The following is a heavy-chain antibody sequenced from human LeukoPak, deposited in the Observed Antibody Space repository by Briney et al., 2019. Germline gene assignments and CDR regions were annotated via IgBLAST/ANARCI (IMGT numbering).Heavy chain of an antibody. CDR2: ISAYNGNT. J-gene: IGHJ4*02. V-gene: IGHV1-18*01. Sequence: ASVKVSCMASGYTFTSFAINWVRQAPGQGLEWMGGISAYNGNTNYAQKFQGRVTMTTDTSTSTAYVELRSLRSDDTAVYYCARGGESGWYGLFDYWGQGALVTVSS. D-gene: IGHD6-19*01. CDR3: ARGGESGWYGLFDY. CDR1: GYTFTSFA.